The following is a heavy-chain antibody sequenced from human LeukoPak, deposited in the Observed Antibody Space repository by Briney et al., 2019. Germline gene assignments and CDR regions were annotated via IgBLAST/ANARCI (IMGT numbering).Heavy chain of an antibody. D-gene: IGHD5-24*01. J-gene: IGHJ4*02. Sequence: GGSLRLSCAGSGFTFSSYWISWVRQAPGKGLEWVANIKQDGSKKSYVDSVKGRFTISRDNAKNSLYLQMNSLRAEDTAIYYCTRVGYIDEGIDYWGQGTLVTVSS. CDR1: GFTFSSYW. V-gene: IGHV3-7*04. CDR2: IKQDGSKK. CDR3: TRVGYIDEGIDY.